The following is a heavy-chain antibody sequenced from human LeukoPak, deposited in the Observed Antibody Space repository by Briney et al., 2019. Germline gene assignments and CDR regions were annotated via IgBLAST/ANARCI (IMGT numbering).Heavy chain of an antibody. CDR3: ARARSGWLSDY. Sequence: PSETLSLTCTVSGGSMENYYWSWIRQPPGKGLEWIGYIYYSGSTNYNPSLKSRVTISVDTSKNQFFLKLSSVTAADTAVYYCARARSGWLSDYWGQGTLVTVSS. D-gene: IGHD6-19*01. CDR1: GGSMENYY. CDR2: IYYSGST. V-gene: IGHV4-59*01. J-gene: IGHJ4*02.